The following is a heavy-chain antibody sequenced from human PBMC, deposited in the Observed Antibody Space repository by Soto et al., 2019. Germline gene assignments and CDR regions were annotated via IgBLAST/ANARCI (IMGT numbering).Heavy chain of an antibody. CDR3: ARYYDVRMDV. Sequence: SETLSLTCTVSGGSISSSSYYWGWIRQPPGKGLEWIGSIYYSGSTYYNPSLKSRVTISVDTSKNQFSLKLSSVTAADTAVYYCARYYDVRMDVWGQGTTVTVSS. J-gene: IGHJ6*02. D-gene: IGHD3-3*01. V-gene: IGHV4-39*01. CDR1: GGSISSSSYY. CDR2: IYYSGST.